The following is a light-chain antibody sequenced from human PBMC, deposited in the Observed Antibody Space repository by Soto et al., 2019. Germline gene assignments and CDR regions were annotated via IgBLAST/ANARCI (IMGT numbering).Light chain of an antibody. CDR2: GAS. V-gene: IGKV3D-20*02. J-gene: IGKJ5*01. Sequence: EIVLTQSQGTLSLSPGERXTLXCRASQSVSSIYLGWYQQKPGQAPRLLMYGASSRATGIPERFSGSGSGTDFTLTISSLEPEDFALYYCQQRSNWPITFGQGTRLEIK. CDR1: QSVSSIY. CDR3: QQRSNWPIT.